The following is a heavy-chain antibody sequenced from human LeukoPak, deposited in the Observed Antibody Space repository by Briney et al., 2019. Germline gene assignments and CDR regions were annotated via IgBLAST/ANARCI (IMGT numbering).Heavy chain of an antibody. V-gene: IGHV1-2*02. CDR2: INPNSGDT. CDR3: ARANFLYCSSTTCLFDY. CDR1: GTPFTASF. D-gene: IGHD2-2*01. J-gene: IGHJ4*02. Sequence: ASVKASGKASGTPFTASFMHWGRQAPGQGFGWMGGINPNSGDTNYAQKFQGRVTMTRDTSISTAHMELSRLRSDDTAVYYCARANFLYCSSTTCLFDYWGQGALVIVSS.